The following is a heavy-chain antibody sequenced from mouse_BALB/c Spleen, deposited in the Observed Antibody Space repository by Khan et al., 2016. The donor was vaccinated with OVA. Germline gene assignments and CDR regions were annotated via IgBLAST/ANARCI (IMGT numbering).Heavy chain of an antibody. CDR2: INIYTGEP. D-gene: IGHD1-1*01. CDR1: GYTFTNYG. Sequence: QIQLVQSGPELKKPGETVKISCKASGYTFTNYGMTWVKQAPGKGLKWMGWINIYTGEPTYADDFKGRFAFSLETSATTASLQINNLKNEDTATXFCASVSSYWYIDVWGAGATFTVSS. J-gene: IGHJ1*01. CDR3: ASVSSYWYIDV. V-gene: IGHV9-3-1*01.